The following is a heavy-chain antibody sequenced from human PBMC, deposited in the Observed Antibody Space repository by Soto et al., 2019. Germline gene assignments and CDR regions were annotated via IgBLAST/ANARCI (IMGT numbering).Heavy chain of an antibody. CDR3: AGAMSGITGY. J-gene: IGHJ4*02. V-gene: IGHV3-23*01. D-gene: IGHD3-3*01. CDR2: ISGSSSST. CDR1: GFNFATYA. Sequence: HPGGSLRLSCAASGFNFATYAMNWVRLAPGKGLEWVSGISGSSSSTQYADSVKGRFTISRDNSKNTLYLHMNTLRVEDTAVYYCAGAMSGITGYWGQGTLVTVSS.